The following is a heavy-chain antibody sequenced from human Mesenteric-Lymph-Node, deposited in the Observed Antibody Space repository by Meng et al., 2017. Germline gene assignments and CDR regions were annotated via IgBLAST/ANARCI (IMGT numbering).Heavy chain of an antibody. CDR2: INHSGST. CDR1: GGSFSGYY. D-gene: IGHD5-12*01. V-gene: IGHV4-34*01. Sequence: QVQLRPWGAGLLKPSETLSLTCAVYGGSFSGYYWSWIRQPPGKGLEWIGEINHSGSTNYNPSLKSRVTISVDTSKNQFSLKLSSVTAADTAVYYCARGRGYGDYWGQGTLVTVSS. CDR3: ARGRGYGDY. J-gene: IGHJ4*02.